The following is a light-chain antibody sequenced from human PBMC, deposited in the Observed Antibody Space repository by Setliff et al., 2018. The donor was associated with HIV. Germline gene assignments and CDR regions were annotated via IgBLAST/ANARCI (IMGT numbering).Light chain of an antibody. CDR3: CSYAGSYTYV. J-gene: IGLJ1*01. V-gene: IGLV2-11*01. Sequence: QSALTQLRSVSGSPGQSATISCTGTSSDVGGYNYVSWYQQHPGKAPKLMIYDASKRPSGVPDCFPGSKSGNAASLTISGLQAEDEADYYCCSYAGSYTYVFGTGTKVTVL. CDR2: DAS. CDR1: SSDVGGYNY.